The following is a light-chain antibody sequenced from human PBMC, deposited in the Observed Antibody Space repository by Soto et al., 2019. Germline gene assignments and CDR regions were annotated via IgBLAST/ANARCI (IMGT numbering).Light chain of an antibody. CDR3: QKYNSAPFT. J-gene: IGKJ3*01. Sequence: DIQMTQSPSSLSASVGDRVSITCRASQGISNYLAWYQQKPGKVPKLVIYAASTLQSGVPSRFSGSRSGTDCTLNISSLQPDDVATYYCQKYNSAPFTFGPGTKVHIK. CDR2: AAS. V-gene: IGKV1-27*01. CDR1: QGISNY.